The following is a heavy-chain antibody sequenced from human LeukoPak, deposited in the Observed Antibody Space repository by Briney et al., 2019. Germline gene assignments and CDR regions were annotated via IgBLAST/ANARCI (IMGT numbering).Heavy chain of an antibody. CDR1: GYTFTSYD. V-gene: IGHV1-8*01. CDR2: MNPNSGNT. J-gene: IGHJ4*02. Sequence: ASVKVSCKASGYTFTSYDINWVRQATGQGLEWMGWMNPNSGNTGYAQKFQGRVTMTRNTSISTAYMELSSLRSEDTAVYYCARDEERVRYYDYVWGSYLHWGQGTLVTVSS. CDR3: ARDEERVRYYDYVWGSYLH. D-gene: IGHD3-16*02.